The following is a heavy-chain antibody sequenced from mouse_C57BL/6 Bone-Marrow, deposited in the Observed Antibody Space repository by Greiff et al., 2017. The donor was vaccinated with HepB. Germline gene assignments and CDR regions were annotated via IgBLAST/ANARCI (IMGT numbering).Heavy chain of an antibody. V-gene: IGHV2-2*01. CDR3: ARGDYDEKFAY. CDR1: GFSLTSYG. Sequence: QVHVKQSGPGLVQPSQSLSITCTVSGFSLTSYGVHWVRQSPGKGLEWLGVIWSGGSTDYNAAFISRLSISKDNSKSQVFFKMNSLQADDTAIYYCARGDYDEKFAYWGQGTLVTVSA. J-gene: IGHJ3*01. D-gene: IGHD2-4*01. CDR2: IWSGGST.